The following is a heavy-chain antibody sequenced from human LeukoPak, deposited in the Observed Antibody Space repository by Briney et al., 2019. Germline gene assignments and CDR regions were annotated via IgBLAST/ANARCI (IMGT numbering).Heavy chain of an antibody. Sequence: SETLSLTCAVYGWTFSGYYWSWIRQPPGKGLEWIGEINHSGSTNYNPSLKSRVTISVDTSKNQFSLKLSSVTAADTAVYYCASYYYYYGMDVWGQGTTVTVSS. CDR1: GWTFSGYY. CDR2: INHSGST. J-gene: IGHJ6*02. V-gene: IGHV4-34*01. CDR3: ASYYYYYGMDV.